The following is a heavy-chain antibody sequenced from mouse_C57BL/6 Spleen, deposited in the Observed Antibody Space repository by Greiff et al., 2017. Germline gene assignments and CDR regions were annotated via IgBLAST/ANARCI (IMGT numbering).Heavy chain of an antibody. Sequence: EVLLVESEGGLVQPGSSMKLSCTASGFTFSDYYMAWVRQVPEKGLEWVANINYDGSSTYYLDSLKSRFIVSRDNAKNILYLQMSSLKSEDTATYYCAGGGRADYYGSEGFDYWGQGTTLTVSS. D-gene: IGHD1-1*01. CDR2: INYDGSST. J-gene: IGHJ2*01. V-gene: IGHV5-16*01. CDR3: AGGGRADYYGSEGFDY. CDR1: GFTFSDYY.